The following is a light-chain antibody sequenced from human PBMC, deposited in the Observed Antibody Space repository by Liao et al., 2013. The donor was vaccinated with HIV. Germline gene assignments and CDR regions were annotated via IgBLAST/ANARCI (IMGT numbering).Light chain of an antibody. CDR1: KLGDKY. V-gene: IGLV3-1*01. J-gene: IGLJ3*02. CDR2: QDS. CDR3: QAWDSSTAWV. Sequence: SYELTQPPSVSVSPGQTASITCSGDKLGDKYACWYQQKPGQSPXLVIYQDSKRPSGIPERFSGSNSGNTATLTISGTQAMDEADYYCQAWDSSTAWVFGGGTKLTVL.